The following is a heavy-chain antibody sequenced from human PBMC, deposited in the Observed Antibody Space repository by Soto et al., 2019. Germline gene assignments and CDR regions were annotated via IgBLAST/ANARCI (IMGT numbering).Heavy chain of an antibody. CDR3: ARDPNDSSAYYHHYYYGMDV. Sequence: ASVKVSCKASGYTFTSYGIHWVRQAPGQRLEWTGWINAGNGNTKYSEEFQGRVTITRDTSASTAYLELSSLRSEDTAVYYCARDPNDSSAYYHHYYYGMDVWGQGTTVTSP. CDR2: INAGNGNT. D-gene: IGHD3-22*01. J-gene: IGHJ6*02. CDR1: GYTFTSYG. V-gene: IGHV1-3*01.